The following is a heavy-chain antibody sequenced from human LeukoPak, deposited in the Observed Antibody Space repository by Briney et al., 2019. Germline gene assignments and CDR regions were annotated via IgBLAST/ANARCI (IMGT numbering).Heavy chain of an antibody. D-gene: IGHD3-3*01. V-gene: IGHV3-48*03. Sequence: GGSLRLSCAASGFTFSSYEMNWVRQAPGKGLEWVSYISSSGSTIYYADSVKGRFTISRDNAKNSLYLQMNSLRAEDTAVYYCARVMSYDFWSGYSDYWGQGTLVTVSS. CDR1: GFTFSSYE. CDR2: ISSSGSTI. CDR3: ARVMSYDFWSGYSDY. J-gene: IGHJ4*02.